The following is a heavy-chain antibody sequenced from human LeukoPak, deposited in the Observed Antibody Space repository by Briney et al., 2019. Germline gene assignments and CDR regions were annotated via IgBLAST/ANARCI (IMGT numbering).Heavy chain of an antibody. D-gene: IGHD6-13*01. Sequence: GGSLRLSCAASGFTFSSYAMSWVRQAPGKGLEWVSAISGSGGSTYYADSVKGRFTISRDNSKNTLYLQMNSLRAEDTAVYYCAKDLSGPGIAAALDAFDIWGQGTMVTVSS. CDR1: GFTFSSYA. CDR3: AKDLSGPGIAAALDAFDI. J-gene: IGHJ3*02. V-gene: IGHV3-23*01. CDR2: ISGSGGST.